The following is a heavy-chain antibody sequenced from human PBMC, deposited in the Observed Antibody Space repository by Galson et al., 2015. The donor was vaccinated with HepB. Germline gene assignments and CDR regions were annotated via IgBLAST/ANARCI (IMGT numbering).Heavy chain of an antibody. V-gene: IGHV1-3*01. D-gene: IGHD6-13*01. CDR1: GYTFTSYA. CDR2: INAGNGNT. J-gene: IGHJ4*02. CDR3: ARVYRGSWYSYFDY. Sequence: SVKVSCKASGYTFTSYAMHWVRQAPGQRLEWMGWINAGNGNTKYSQKFQGRVTITRDTSASTAYMELSSLRSEDTAVYYCARVYRGSWYSYFDYWGQGTLVTVSA.